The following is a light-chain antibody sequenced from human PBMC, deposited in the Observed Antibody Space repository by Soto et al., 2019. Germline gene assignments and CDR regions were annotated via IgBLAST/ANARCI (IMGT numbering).Light chain of an antibody. CDR2: KAS. CDR3: QQSNSYPPT. V-gene: IGKV1-5*03. J-gene: IGKJ4*01. CDR1: QSISVW. Sequence: DIHITEPPSTLSASVGDRVTITCRASQSISVWLAWYQQKPGKAPNLLIYKASTLESGVPSRFSGSGSGTEFTLTISSLQPDDFATYYCQQSNSYPPTIGGGTKVDIK.